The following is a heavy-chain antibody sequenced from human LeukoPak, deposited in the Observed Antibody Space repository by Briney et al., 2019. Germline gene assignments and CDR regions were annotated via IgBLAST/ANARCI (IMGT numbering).Heavy chain of an antibody. J-gene: IGHJ4*02. D-gene: IGHD3-10*01. Sequence: ASVTVSCKASGYTFTGYYMHWVRQAPGQGLEWMGWINPNSGGTNYAQKFQGRVTMTRDTSISTAYMELSRLRSDDTAVYYCARAGYYYGSGSYYTKLGFDYWGQGTLVTVSS. CDR2: INPNSGGT. V-gene: IGHV1-2*02. CDR1: GYTFTGYY. CDR3: ARAGYYYGSGSYYTKLGFDY.